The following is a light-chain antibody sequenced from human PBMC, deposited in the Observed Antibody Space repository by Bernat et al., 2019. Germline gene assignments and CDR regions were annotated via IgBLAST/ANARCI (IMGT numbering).Light chain of an antibody. J-gene: IGKJ5*01. Sequence: DIQLTQSPPFLSASVGDRVTITCRASQVIGIYLDWYQQKPGKAPKLLIYGASTLQTGVTSRFSGSGSGTEFTLTINNLQPEDFATFYCKHLTNFPITFGQGTRLEIK. CDR1: QVIGIY. CDR2: GAS. CDR3: KHLTNFPIT. V-gene: IGKV1-9*01.